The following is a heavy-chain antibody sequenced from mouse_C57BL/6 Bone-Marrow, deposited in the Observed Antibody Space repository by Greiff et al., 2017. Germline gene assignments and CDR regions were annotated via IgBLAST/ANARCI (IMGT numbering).Heavy chain of an antibody. CDR2: IYPRSGNT. D-gene: IGHD1-1*01. CDR3: ASDTTVVAPVDY. CDR1: GYTFTSYG. J-gene: IGHJ2*01. V-gene: IGHV1-81*01. Sequence: VQRVESGAELARPGASVKLSCKASGYTFTSYGISWVKQRTGQGLEWIGEIYPRSGNTYYNEKFKGKATLTADKSSSPAYMELRSLTSEDSAVYFCASDTTVVAPVDYWGQGTTLTVSS.